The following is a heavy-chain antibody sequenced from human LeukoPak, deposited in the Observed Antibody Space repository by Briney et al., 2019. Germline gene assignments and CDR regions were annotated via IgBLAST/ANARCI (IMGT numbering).Heavy chain of an antibody. D-gene: IGHD2-15*01. CDR1: GYTFTSYA. CDR3: AREIDSSGVSLVNY. J-gene: IGHJ4*02. Sequence: GASVKVSCKASGYTFTSYAMNWVRQAPGQGLEWMGWINTNTGNPTYAQGFTGRFVFSLDTSVSTAYLQISGLKAEDTAVYYCAREIDSSGVSLVNYWGQGTLVTVSS. CDR2: INTNTGNP. V-gene: IGHV7-4-1*02.